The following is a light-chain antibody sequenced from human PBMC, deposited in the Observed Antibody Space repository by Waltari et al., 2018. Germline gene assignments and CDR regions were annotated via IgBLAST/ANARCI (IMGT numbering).Light chain of an antibody. CDR3: LSRDTTSTRV. CDR2: GQD. CDR1: SLRRNY. J-gene: IGLJ3*02. Sequence: SSELTQDPAVSVALGQTVSITCQGDSLRRNYTRWYQQSPGQAPILILYGQDNRPSGIPDRFSGSTSGNTASLTITGAQAEDEADYYCLSRDTTSTRVFGGGTRLTV. V-gene: IGLV3-19*01.